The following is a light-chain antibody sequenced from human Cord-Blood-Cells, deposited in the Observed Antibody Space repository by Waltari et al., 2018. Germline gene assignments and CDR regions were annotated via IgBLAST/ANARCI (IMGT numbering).Light chain of an antibody. CDR3: QQYYNWPRT. Sequence: EIVMTQSPATLSVSPGESATLSCRASQSVSSNFAWYHQKPGQAPRLLIYGASTRATGIPARFSGSGSGTEFTLTISSLQSEDFAVYYCQQYYNWPRTFGQGTKVEIK. CDR1: QSVSSN. V-gene: IGKV3-15*01. CDR2: GAS. J-gene: IGKJ1*01.